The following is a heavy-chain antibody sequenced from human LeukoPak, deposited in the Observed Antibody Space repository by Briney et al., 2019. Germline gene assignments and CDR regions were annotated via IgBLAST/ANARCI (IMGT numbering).Heavy chain of an antibody. D-gene: IGHD6-13*01. CDR3: ARDSAGNDY. CDR2: IKQDGTEK. Sequence: GGCLRLSCAASGFTFSTYWMSWVRQAPGKGLECVANIKQDGTEKYYVDSVKGRFTISRDNAENSLYLQMNSLRAEDTAMYYCARDSAGNDYWGQGTLVTVSS. V-gene: IGHV3-7*01. CDR1: GFTFSTYW. J-gene: IGHJ4*02.